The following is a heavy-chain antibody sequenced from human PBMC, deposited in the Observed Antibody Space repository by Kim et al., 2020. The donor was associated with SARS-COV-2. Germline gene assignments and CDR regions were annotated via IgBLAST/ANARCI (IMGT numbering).Heavy chain of an antibody. CDR1: GYTFTSYA. Sequence: VKVSCKASGYTFTSYAMNWVRQAPGQGLEWMGWINTNTGNPTYAQGFTGRFVFSLDTSVSTAYLQISSLKAEDTAVYYCARRGDYYDSSGYYYDAFDIWGQGTMVTVSS. CDR3: ARRGDYYDSSGYYYDAFDI. V-gene: IGHV7-4-1*02. D-gene: IGHD3-22*01. CDR2: INTNTGNP. J-gene: IGHJ3*02.